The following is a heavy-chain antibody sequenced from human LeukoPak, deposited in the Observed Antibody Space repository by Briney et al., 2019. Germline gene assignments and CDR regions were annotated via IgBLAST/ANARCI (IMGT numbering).Heavy chain of an antibody. D-gene: IGHD2-2*01. J-gene: IGHJ2*01. CDR2: ISAYNGNT. V-gene: IGHV1-18*04. CDR3: ARWFCSSTSCYDWYFDL. CDR1: GYTFTSYG. Sequence: ASVKVSCKASGYTFTSYGISWVRQAPGQGLEGMGWISAYNGNTNYAQKLQGRVTMTTDTSTSTAYMELRSLRFDDTAVYYCARWFCSSTSCYDWYFDLWGRGTLVTVSS.